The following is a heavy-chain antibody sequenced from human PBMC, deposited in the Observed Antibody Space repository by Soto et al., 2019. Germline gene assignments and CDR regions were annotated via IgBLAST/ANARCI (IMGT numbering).Heavy chain of an antibody. CDR1: GFTFSSYG. J-gene: IGHJ6*02. Sequence: QVQLVESGGGVVQPGRSLRLSCAASGFTFSSYGMHWVRQAPGKGLEWVAVISYDGNNKYYADSVKGRFTISRDNSKKTLYLQMNSLRAEATAVYYCAKDEVLVVAVARDYYGMDVWGQGTTVTVSS. CDR2: ISYDGNNK. D-gene: IGHD2-15*01. CDR3: AKDEVLVVAVARDYYGMDV. V-gene: IGHV3-30*18.